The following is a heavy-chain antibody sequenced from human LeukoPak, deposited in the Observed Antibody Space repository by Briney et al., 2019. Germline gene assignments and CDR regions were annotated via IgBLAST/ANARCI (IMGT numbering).Heavy chain of an antibody. Sequence: SETLSLTCAVYGVSFSGYYWSWIRQPPGKGLEWIGEINHSGSTNYNPSLKSRVTIPVDTSKNQFSLKLSSVTAADTAVYYCARGFRDGYNYGYWGQGTLVTVSS. D-gene: IGHD5-24*01. CDR2: INHSGST. J-gene: IGHJ4*02. CDR1: GVSFSGYY. V-gene: IGHV4-34*01. CDR3: ARGFRDGYNYGY.